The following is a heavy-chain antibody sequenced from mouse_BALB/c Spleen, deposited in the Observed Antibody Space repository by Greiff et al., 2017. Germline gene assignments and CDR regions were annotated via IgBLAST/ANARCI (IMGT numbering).Heavy chain of an antibody. D-gene: IGHD1-1*01. Sequence: QVQPQQSGAELMKPGASVKISCKATGYTFSSYWIEWVKQRPGHGLEWIGEILPGSGSTNYNEKFKGKATFTADTSSNTAYMQLSSLTSEDSAVYYCARRGYGAWFAYWGQGTLVTVSA. J-gene: IGHJ3*01. CDR3: ARRGYGAWFAY. CDR2: ILPGSGST. CDR1: GYTFSSYW. V-gene: IGHV1-9*01.